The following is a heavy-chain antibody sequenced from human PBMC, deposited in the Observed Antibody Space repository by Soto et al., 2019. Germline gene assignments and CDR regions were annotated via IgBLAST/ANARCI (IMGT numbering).Heavy chain of an antibody. CDR2: ISGSGGST. Sequence: GGSLRLSCAASGFTFSSYAMSWVRQAPGKGLEWVSAISGSGGSTYYADSVKGRFTISRDNSKNTLYLQMNSLRAEDTAVYYCSTQERYYDFWSGYNYWGQGTLVTV. CDR3: STQERYYDFWSGYNY. CDR1: GFTFSSYA. V-gene: IGHV3-23*01. D-gene: IGHD3-3*01. J-gene: IGHJ4*02.